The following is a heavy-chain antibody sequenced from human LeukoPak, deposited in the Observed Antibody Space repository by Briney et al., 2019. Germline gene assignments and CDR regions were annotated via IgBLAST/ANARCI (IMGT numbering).Heavy chain of an antibody. V-gene: IGHV1-8*03. CDR2: MNPNSGST. J-gene: IGHJ4*02. D-gene: IGHD5-12*01. CDR3: ARGRSTGYPYYFEY. CDR1: AYTFTSYD. Sequence: ASVKVSCKASAYTFTSYDINWVRHANGQGLEWMGWMNPNSGSTGYAQKFQGRVTITRNTSISTAYMELSGLRSEDTAVYYCARGRSTGYPYYFEYWGQGTLVTVSS.